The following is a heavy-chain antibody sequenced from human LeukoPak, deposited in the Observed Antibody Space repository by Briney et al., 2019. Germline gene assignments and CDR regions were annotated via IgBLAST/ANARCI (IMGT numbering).Heavy chain of an antibody. J-gene: IGHJ3*02. Sequence: GGSLGLSCAASGFTVSSNYMSWVRQAPGKGLEWVSVIYSGGSTYYADSVKGRFTISRDNSKNTLYLQMNSLRAEDTAVYYCASGADTAMVDAFDIWGQGTMVTVSS. CDR3: ASGADTAMVDAFDI. CDR2: IYSGGST. CDR1: GFTVSSNY. D-gene: IGHD5-18*01. V-gene: IGHV3-66*01.